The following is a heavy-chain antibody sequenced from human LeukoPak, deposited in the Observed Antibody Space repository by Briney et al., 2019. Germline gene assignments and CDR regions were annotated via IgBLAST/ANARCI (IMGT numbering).Heavy chain of an antibody. CDR3: ASGGAWNDMEGRPFDY. CDR2: IWFDGRNK. D-gene: IGHD1-1*01. CDR1: GFTFSSSG. Sequence: GGSLRLSCAASGFTFSSSGMHWVRQAPGKGLEWVAVIWFDGRNKYSGDSVKGRFTISRDNSKNTLYLQMNTESAEDTAIYYCASGGAWNDMEGRPFDYWGQGTLVTVSS. J-gene: IGHJ4*02. V-gene: IGHV3-33*01.